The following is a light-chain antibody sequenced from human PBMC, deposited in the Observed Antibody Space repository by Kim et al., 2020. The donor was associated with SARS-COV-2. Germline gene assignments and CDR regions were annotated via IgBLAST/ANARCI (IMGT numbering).Light chain of an antibody. CDR3: QRTYNAPRGT. CDR2: SAS. J-gene: IGKJ4*01. Sequence: VGGGGTGSGGVSQGVGGGGEGGGEERGKVPERLIYSASNLQSGVPSRFSGSGSGTDFTLTISSLQPEDVATYYGQRTYNAPRGTFGGGTKVDIK. CDR1: QGVGGG. V-gene: IGKV1-27*01.